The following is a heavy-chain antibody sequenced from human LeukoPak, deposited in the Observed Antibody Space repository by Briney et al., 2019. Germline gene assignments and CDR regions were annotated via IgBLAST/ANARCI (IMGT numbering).Heavy chain of an antibody. CDR2: IRNDGSNK. V-gene: IGHV3-30*02. D-gene: IGHD2-2*01. J-gene: IGHJ4*02. Sequence: GGSLRLSCAASGFTFSSFGMHWVRQVPGKGLEWVAFIRNDGSNKNYADSVKGRFTISRDNSKNTLYLQMNSLRAEDTAVYYCDCSSPTCYAAGDYWGQGTLVTVSS. CDR1: GFTFSSFG. CDR3: DCSSPTCYAAGDY.